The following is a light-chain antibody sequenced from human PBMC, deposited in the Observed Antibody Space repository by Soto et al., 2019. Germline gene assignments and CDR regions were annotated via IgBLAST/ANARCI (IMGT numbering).Light chain of an antibody. J-gene: IGKJ1*01. CDR2: DVS. CDR3: QQYDSYWT. V-gene: IGKV1-5*01. CDR1: QNIRNW. Sequence: SQMNQSHTTLSASIGDRVTITCRASQNIRNWLAWYQQKPGKAPKLLIYDVSSLESGVPPRFSGSGSGTDFTLTISGLQPDDFATYYSQQYDSYWTFGQGTKVDIK.